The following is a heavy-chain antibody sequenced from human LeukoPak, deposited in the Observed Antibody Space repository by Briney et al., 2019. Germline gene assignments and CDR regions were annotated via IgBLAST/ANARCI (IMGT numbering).Heavy chain of an antibody. V-gene: IGHV4-34*01. D-gene: IGHD6-13*01. CDR1: GSSFSGYY. CDR2: INHSGIT. Sequence: AETLSLTCALYGSSFSGYYGSWIRQPPGKGLECIGEINHSGITNYNPSLKSRVTISVDTSTNQFYMKLSSVTTADTAVYYCARSIGIAAAGRGNWFDPWGQGTLVTVSS. CDR3: ARSIGIAAAGRGNWFDP. J-gene: IGHJ5*02.